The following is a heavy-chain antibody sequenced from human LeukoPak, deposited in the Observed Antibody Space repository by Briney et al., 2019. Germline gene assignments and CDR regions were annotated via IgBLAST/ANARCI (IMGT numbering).Heavy chain of an antibody. J-gene: IGHJ5*02. CDR2: ISSSSSYM. Sequence: GGSLRLSCAASGFTFSSYSMNWVRQAPGKGLEWVSSISSSSSYMYYADSVKGRFTISRDNAKKSLYLQMNSLRAEDTAVYYCARNFDYDSRGFYGVRGFDPWGQGTLVTVSS. V-gene: IGHV3-21*01. CDR1: GFTFSSYS. D-gene: IGHD3-22*01. CDR3: ARNFDYDSRGFYGVRGFDP.